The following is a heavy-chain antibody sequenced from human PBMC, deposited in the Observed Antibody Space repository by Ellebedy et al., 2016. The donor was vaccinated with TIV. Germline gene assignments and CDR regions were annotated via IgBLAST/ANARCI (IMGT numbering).Heavy chain of an antibody. Sequence: GESLKISXAASGFTFSSYAMSWVRQAPGKGLEWVSAISGSGGSTYYADSVKGRFTISRDNSKNTLYLQMNSLRAEDTAVYYCAKDPTFLVVVTANPDWGQGTLVTVSS. CDR1: GFTFSSYA. V-gene: IGHV3-23*01. CDR3: AKDPTFLVVVTANPD. J-gene: IGHJ4*02. D-gene: IGHD2-21*02. CDR2: ISGSGGST.